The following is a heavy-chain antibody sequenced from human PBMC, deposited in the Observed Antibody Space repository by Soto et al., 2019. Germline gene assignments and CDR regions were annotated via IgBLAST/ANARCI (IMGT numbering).Heavy chain of an antibody. J-gene: IGHJ4*02. V-gene: IGHV4-34*01. CDR2: INHSGST. CDR3: ARPGGSGSYYAY. CDR1: GGSFSGYY. D-gene: IGHD3-10*01. Sequence: SETLSLTCAVYGGSFSGYYWSWIRQPPGKGLEWIGEINHSGSTNYNPSLKSRVTISVDTSKNQFSLKLSSVTAADTAVYYCARPGGSGSYYAYWGQGTLVTVSS.